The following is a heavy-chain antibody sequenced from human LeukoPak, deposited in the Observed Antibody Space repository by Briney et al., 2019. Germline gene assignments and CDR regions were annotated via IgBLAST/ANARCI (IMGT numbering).Heavy chain of an antibody. CDR3: AKVLPRIRSIAVAGRIDY. D-gene: IGHD6-19*01. Sequence: GGSLRLACAASGLTVSSSFMSWVRQAPGKGLEWVSVAYRGGGADHADSVKGRFTISRDNSNNTLYLQMNSLRAEDTAVYYCAKVLPRIRSIAVAGRIDYWGQGTLVTVSS. CDR2: AYRGGGA. CDR1: GLTVSSSF. J-gene: IGHJ4*02. V-gene: IGHV3-53*01.